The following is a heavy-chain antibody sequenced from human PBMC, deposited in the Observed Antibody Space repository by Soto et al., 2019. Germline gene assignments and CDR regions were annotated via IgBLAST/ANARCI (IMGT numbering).Heavy chain of an antibody. D-gene: IGHD3-22*01. CDR1: VFTFSSYG. J-gene: IGHJ6*02. V-gene: IGHV3-33*01. Sequence: GGCLRLSCAASVFTFSSYGMHWVRQAPGKGLEWVAVIWYDGSNKYYADSVKGRFTISRDNSKNTLYLQMNSLRAEDTAVYYCARETYYYDSSGYANYGQDVWGQGTTVTVSS. CDR2: IWYDGSNK. CDR3: ARETYYYDSSGYANYGQDV.